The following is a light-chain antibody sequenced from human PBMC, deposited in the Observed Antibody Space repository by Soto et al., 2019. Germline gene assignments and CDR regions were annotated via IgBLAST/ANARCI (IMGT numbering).Light chain of an antibody. CDR3: SSYTSSSTYV. Sequence: QSALTQPPSVPGSPGQSVAISCTGTSSDVGNSNGVSWYHQPPGTAPKLIIYDVNNRPSGVPDRFSGSKSGNTASLTISGLRAEDEGDYYCSSYTSSSTYVFGTGTKLTVL. J-gene: IGLJ1*01. V-gene: IGLV2-18*02. CDR2: DVN. CDR1: SSDVGNSNG.